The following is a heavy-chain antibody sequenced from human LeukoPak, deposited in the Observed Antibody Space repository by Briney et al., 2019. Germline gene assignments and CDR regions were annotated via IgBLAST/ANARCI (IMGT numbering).Heavy chain of an antibody. CDR1: DDSISSRTFY. CDR3: ARQRAWFGEWAFDN. J-gene: IGHJ4*02. D-gene: IGHD3-10*01. V-gene: IGHV4-39*01. CDR2: FKSGDTT. Sequence: PSETLSLTCTVSDDSISSRTFYWGWIRQPPGRGLEWIGSFKSGDTTYYMSSLKCGVTLFVDTSRKQFSLELTSVTAADTAVYYCARQRAWFGEWAFDNWGQGTLVTVSS.